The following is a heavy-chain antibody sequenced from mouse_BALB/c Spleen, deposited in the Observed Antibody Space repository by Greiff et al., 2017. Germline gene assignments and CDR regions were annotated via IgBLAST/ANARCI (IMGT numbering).Heavy chain of an antibody. J-gene: IGHJ4*01. CDR2: IDPENGDT. CDR1: GFNIKDYY. D-gene: IGHD1-1*02. CDR3: NYGGDIPGAMDY. V-gene: IGHV14-4*02. Sequence: EVQLQQSGAELVRSGASVKLSCTASGFNIKDYYMHWVKQRPEQGLEWIGWIDPENGDTEYAPKFQGKATMTADTSSNTAYLQLSSLTSEDTAVYYCNYGGDIPGAMDYWGQGTSVTVSS.